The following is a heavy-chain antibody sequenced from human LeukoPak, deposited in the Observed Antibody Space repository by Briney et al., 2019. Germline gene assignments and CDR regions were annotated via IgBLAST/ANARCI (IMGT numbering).Heavy chain of an antibody. V-gene: IGHV1-2*02. CDR3: ASRALGRPFDY. J-gene: IGHJ4*02. CDR1: GYTFTGYY. D-gene: IGHD3-10*01. Sequence: EASVKVSCKASGYTFTGYYMHWVRQAPGQGLERMGWINPNSGGINYAQKFQGRFTMTRDTSISTAYMELGSLRSDDTAVYYCASRALGRPFDYWGQGTLVTVSS. CDR2: INPNSGGI.